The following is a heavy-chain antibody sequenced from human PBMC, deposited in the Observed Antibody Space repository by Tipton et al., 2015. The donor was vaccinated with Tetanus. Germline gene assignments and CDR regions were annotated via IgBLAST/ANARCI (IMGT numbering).Heavy chain of an antibody. D-gene: IGHD3-16*01. Sequence: SLRLSCAASGFPFSSYALIWVRQAPGKGLGWVSSITADGSGTYYADSVKGRFTISRDNSRNMVYLQMNSPRADDTAVYFCTKDLRPNVGFDLWGRGTLVTVSS. J-gene: IGHJ2*01. CDR3: TKDLRPNVGFDL. V-gene: IGHV3-23*01. CDR1: GFPFSSYA. CDR2: ITADGSGT.